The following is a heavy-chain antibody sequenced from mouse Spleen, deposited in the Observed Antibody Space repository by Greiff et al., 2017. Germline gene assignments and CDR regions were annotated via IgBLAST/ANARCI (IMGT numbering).Heavy chain of an antibody. Sequence: EVQLQQSGAELVRPGASVKLSCTASGFNIKDDYMHWVKQRPEQGLEWIGWIDPENGDTEYASKFQGKATITADTSSNTAYLQLSSLTSEDTAVYYCTTGARRPLYAMDYWGQGTSVTVSS. V-gene: IGHV14-4*01. D-gene: IGHD1-2*01. CDR1: GFNIKDDY. CDR3: TTGARRPLYAMDY. J-gene: IGHJ4*01. CDR2: IDPENGDT.